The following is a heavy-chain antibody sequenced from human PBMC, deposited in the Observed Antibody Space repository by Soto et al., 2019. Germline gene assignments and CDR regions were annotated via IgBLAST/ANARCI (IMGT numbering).Heavy chain of an antibody. D-gene: IGHD3-22*01. V-gene: IGHV5-51*01. CDR2: IYPGDSDT. Sequence: GESLKISWKGSGYSFTSYWIGWVRQMPGKGLEWMGIIYPGDSDTRYSPSFQGQVTISADKSISTAYLQWSSLKASDTAMYYCATQDYYDSSGYYFDAFDIWGQGTMVTLSS. J-gene: IGHJ3*02. CDR1: GYSFTSYW. CDR3: ATQDYYDSSGYYFDAFDI.